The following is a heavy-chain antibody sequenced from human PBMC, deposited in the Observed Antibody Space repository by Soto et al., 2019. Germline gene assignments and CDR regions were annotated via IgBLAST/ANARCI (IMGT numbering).Heavy chain of an antibody. CDR1: GGAISSSRYY. V-gene: IGHV4-39*02. D-gene: IGHD3-3*01. J-gene: IGHJ4*01. Sequence: QLQLQESGPGLVKPSETLSLTCTVSGGAISSSRYYLGWIRQPPGKGLEWIGSIYDSGSTYYNPSLTSRVTISVDTSKNQFSLKLSSVTAAYTAVYYCARENDFGSGYYAFDYWGNGTLVTVSS. CDR3: ARENDFGSGYYAFDY. CDR2: IYDSGST.